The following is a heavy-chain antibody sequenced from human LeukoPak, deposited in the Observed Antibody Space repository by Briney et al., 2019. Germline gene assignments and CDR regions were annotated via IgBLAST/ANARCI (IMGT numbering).Heavy chain of an antibody. V-gene: IGHV3-33*01. CDR1: GFTFSRYG. CDR3: ARDPPMYYYDEPGSRDAFDI. D-gene: IGHD3-22*01. CDR2: IWYDGSNK. J-gene: IGHJ3*02. Sequence: GRSLRLSCAASGFTFSRYGMHWVRQAPGKGLEWVAVIWYDGSNKYYAESVKGRFTISRDNSKNTLQLQMNSLRAEDTAVYYCARDPPMYYYDEPGSRDAFDIWGQGTMVTVSS.